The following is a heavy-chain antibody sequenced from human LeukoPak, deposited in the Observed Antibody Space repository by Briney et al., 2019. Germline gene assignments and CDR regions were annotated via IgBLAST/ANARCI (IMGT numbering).Heavy chain of an antibody. V-gene: IGHV3-64*02. Sequence: GGSLRLSCAASGFTFTTFSMHWVRQAPGKGLEYVSGIRRNGETTYYGESVKGRFTISRDNSKDTVYLQMGSLRSEDSGVYYCARGRGDISARPFFDCRGGQGSLVTVSS. CDR2: IRRNGETT. D-gene: IGHD3/OR15-3a*01. J-gene: IGHJ4*02. CDR1: GFTFTTFS. CDR3: ARGRGDISARPFFDCR.